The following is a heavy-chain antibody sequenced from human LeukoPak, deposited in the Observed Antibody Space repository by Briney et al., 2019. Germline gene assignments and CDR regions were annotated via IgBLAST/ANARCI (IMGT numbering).Heavy chain of an antibody. D-gene: IGHD4-11*01. V-gene: IGHV4-38-2*02. CDR3: ARVSNPYYFDQ. J-gene: IGHJ4*02. CDR1: SYFISSGYY. CDR2: IYHSGST. Sequence: SETLSLTCTVSSYFISSGYYWGWIGQPPGKGLEWIGSIYHSGSTYYNPSLKSRVSISVDTSKNQFSLKLSSVTAADTAVYYCARVSNPYYFDQWGQGTLVTVSS.